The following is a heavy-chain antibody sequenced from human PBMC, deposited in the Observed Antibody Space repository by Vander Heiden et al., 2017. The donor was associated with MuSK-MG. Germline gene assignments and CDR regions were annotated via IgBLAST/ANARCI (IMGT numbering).Heavy chain of an antibody. V-gene: IGHV3-23*01. CDR2: ITDSNT. D-gene: IGHD3-22*01. Sequence: EVQLLESGGGFVQPGGSLRLSCAASGFTFSNYAMSWVRQAPGKGLESVSVITDSNTVDADSVKGRFTIARDKAKNTLYMQMNRMRAEDTAIYYDANAVHYYDSSFWGHGTMVTVYS. CDR3: ANAVHYYDSSF. J-gene: IGHJ4*01. CDR1: GFTFSNYA.